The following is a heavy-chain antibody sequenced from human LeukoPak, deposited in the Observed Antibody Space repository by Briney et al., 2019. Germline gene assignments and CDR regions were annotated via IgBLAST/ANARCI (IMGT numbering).Heavy chain of an antibody. Sequence: GGSLRLSCAASGFTFSSYAMSWVRQAPGKGLEYVSGISSNGGSTYYADSVKGRFTISRDNSKNTLYLQMSSLRAEDTAVYYCVKDQYSGYDWTPDYWGQGTLVTVSS. CDR3: VKDQYSGYDWTPDY. CDR1: GFTFSSYA. V-gene: IGHV3-64D*06. J-gene: IGHJ4*02. D-gene: IGHD5-12*01. CDR2: ISSNGGST.